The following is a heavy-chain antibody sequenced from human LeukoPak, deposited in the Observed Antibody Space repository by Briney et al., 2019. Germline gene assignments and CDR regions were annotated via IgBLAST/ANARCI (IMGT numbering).Heavy chain of an antibody. J-gene: IGHJ3*02. D-gene: IGHD1-26*01. CDR3: ARGVGQDAFDI. Sequence: GGSLRLSCAASGFTIRSNYMSWVRQAPGKGLEWVSVIYSGGNTYYADSVKGRFTFSKDDSKNTLYLQMTNLRVEDTAVYYCARGVGQDAFDIWGQGTMVTVSS. V-gene: IGHV3-53*01. CDR2: IYSGGNT. CDR1: GFTIRSNY.